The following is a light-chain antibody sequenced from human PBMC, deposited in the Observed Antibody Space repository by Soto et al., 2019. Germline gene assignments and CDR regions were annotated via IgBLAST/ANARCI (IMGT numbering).Light chain of an antibody. V-gene: IGKV3-15*01. Sequence: VMTQAPATTSVSPGERSTLSCRASQTINNNVAWYQLRDGQVPRLVIYGASTRATGIPARFSGSGSGTEFTLTISSLQSEDFAVYYCQQYNNWPPITFGQGTRLEIK. CDR2: GAS. CDR1: QTINNN. J-gene: IGKJ5*01. CDR3: QQYNNWPPIT.